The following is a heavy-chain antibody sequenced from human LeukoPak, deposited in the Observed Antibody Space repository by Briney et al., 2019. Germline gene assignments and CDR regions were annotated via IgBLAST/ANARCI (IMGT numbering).Heavy chain of an antibody. CDR3: ARGHFYDNPPDY. V-gene: IGHV4-59*12. CDR1: GGSISSYY. D-gene: IGHD3-22*01. Sequence: SETLSLTCTVSGGSISSYYWSSIRQPPGKGLEWIGYIYHTGSTYYNPSLKSRVTISLDRSRNLFSLNLTSVTAADTAVYYCARGHFYDNPPDYWGQGALVTVSS. CDR2: IYHTGST. J-gene: IGHJ4*02.